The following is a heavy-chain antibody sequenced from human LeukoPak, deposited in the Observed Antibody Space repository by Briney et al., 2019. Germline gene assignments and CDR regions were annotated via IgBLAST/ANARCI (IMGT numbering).Heavy chain of an antibody. CDR1: GGSISSYY. J-gene: IGHJ3*02. CDR2: IYYSGST. Sequence: SETLSLTCTVSGGSISSYYWSWIRQPPGKGLEWIGYIYYSGSTDYNPSLKSRVTISVDTSKNQFSLKPSSVTAADTAVYYCAREVGATADGAFDIWGQGTMVTVSS. V-gene: IGHV4-59*01. CDR3: AREVGATADGAFDI. D-gene: IGHD1-26*01.